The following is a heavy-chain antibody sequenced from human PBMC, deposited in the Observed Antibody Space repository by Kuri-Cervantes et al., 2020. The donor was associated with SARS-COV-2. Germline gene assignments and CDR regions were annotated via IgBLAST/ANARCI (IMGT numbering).Heavy chain of an antibody. CDR3: ARDGGGYYDSSGYYGQLGFDY. CDR1: GFTFSSYD. J-gene: IGHJ4*02. V-gene: IGHV3-13*01. D-gene: IGHD3-22*01. CDR2: IGTAGDT. Sequence: GGSLKISCAASGFTFSSYDMHWVRQATGKGLEWVSAIGTAGDTYYPGSVKGRFTISRENAKNSLYLQMNSLRDEDTAVYYCARDGGGYYDSSGYYGQLGFDYWGQGTLVTVSS.